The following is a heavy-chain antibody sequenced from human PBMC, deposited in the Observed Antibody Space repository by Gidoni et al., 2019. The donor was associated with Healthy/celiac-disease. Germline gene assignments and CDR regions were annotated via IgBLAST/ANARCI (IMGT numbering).Heavy chain of an antibody. V-gene: IGHV1-18*01. D-gene: IGHD2-8*01. Sequence: QVQLVQSGAEVKKPGASVKVSCKASGYTFTSYGISWVRQAPGQGLEWMGWISAYNGNTNYAQKLQGRVTMTTDTSTSTAYMELRSLRSDDTAVYYCARGAPLYCTNGVCSIRGVYYYGMDVWGQGTTVTVSS. CDR2: ISAYNGNT. CDR1: GYTFTSYG. CDR3: ARGAPLYCTNGVCSIRGVYYYGMDV. J-gene: IGHJ6*02.